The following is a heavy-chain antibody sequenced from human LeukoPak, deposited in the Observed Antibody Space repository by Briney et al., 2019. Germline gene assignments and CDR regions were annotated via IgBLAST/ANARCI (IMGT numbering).Heavy chain of an antibody. Sequence: GGSLRLSCAASGFTFSSYSMNWVRQAPGKGLEWVSSISSSSSYIYYADSVKGRFTISRDNAKNSLYLQMNSLRAEDTAVYYCARDPWGLGGYYEEDYWGQGTLVTVSS. J-gene: IGHJ4*02. CDR2: ISSSSSYI. CDR3: ARDPWGLGGYYEEDY. D-gene: IGHD3-22*01. V-gene: IGHV3-21*01. CDR1: GFTFSSYS.